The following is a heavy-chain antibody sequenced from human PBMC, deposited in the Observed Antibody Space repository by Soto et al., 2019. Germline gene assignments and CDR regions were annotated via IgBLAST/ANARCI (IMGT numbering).Heavy chain of an antibody. D-gene: IGHD2-21*02. CDR2: IYYSGST. CDR1: GGSISSGGYY. Sequence: QVQLQESGPGLVKPSQTLSLTCTVSGGSISSGGYYWSWIRQHPGKGLEWIGYIYYSGSTYYNPSLKSRVTISVDTSKNQFSLKLSSVTAXDXXVYYCARGHVVVTGFDYWGQGTLVTVSS. J-gene: IGHJ4*02. V-gene: IGHV4-31*03. CDR3: ARGHVVVTGFDY.